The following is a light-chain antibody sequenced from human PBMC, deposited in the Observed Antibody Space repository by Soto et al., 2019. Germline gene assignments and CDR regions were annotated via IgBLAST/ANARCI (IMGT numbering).Light chain of an antibody. Sequence: DIQMTQSPSSLSASVGDRVSITCQASQDIGNYLNWYQQIPGKAPKLLIFDASNLESGVPSRFSGSGSGPDFTFTISSLQPEDIATYYCQQYETLPITFGQGTRLEIK. V-gene: IGKV1-33*01. CDR3: QQYETLPIT. J-gene: IGKJ5*01. CDR2: DAS. CDR1: QDIGNY.